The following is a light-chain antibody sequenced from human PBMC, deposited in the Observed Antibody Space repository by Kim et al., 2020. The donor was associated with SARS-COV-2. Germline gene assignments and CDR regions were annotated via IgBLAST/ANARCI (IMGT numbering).Light chain of an antibody. J-gene: IGKJ2*01. V-gene: IGKV3-20*01. CDR3: QQYVTSPT. Sequence: SLSPGERATLSCRASQTVSSNYLAWYQQKPGQAPTLLIYGASSRATGIPDRFSGSGSGTDFTLTISSLEPEDFAVYYCQQYVTSPTFGQGTKLEI. CDR2: GAS. CDR1: QTVSSNY.